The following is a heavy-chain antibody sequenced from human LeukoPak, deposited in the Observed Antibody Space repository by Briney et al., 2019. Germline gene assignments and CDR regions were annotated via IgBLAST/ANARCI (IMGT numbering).Heavy chain of an antibody. D-gene: IGHD2-21*01. CDR2: IYYSGTT. CDR3: VRGSTLRHYQY. V-gene: IGHV4-39*01. J-gene: IGHJ4*02. Sequence: SKTLSLTCTVSGGSISSYYWSWIRRPPGKGLEWIGSIYYSGTTYYNPSLKSRVTVSVDTSKNQFSLNLSSVTAADTAVYYCVRGSTLRHYQYWGQGTLVTVSS. CDR1: GGSISSYY.